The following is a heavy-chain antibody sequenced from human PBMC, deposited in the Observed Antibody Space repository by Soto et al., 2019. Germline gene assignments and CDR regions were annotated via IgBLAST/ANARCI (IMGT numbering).Heavy chain of an antibody. CDR2: IYYSGST. CDR1: GGSISSSSYY. D-gene: IGHD1-7*01. J-gene: IGHJ4*02. V-gene: IGHV4-39*07. Sequence: SETLSLTCTVSGGSISSSSYYWGWIRQPPGKGLEWIGSIYYSGSTYYNPSLKSRVTISVDTSKNQFSLKLSSVTAADTAVYYCARDLRVGTTWYFDYWGQGTLVTVSS. CDR3: ARDLRVGTTWYFDY.